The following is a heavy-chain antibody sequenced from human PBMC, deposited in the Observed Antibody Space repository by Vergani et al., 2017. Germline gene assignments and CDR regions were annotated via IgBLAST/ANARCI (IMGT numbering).Heavy chain of an antibody. V-gene: IGHV3-23*01. J-gene: IGHJ6*02. CDR3: AKSLQYYDFWSGYYSPYYYYYGMDV. CDR1: GFTFSSYA. D-gene: IGHD3-3*01. Sequence: EVQLLESGGGLVQPGGSLRLSCAASGFTFSSYAMSWVRQAPGKGLEWVSAISGSGGSTYYADSVKGRFTISRDNSKNTLYLQMNSLRAEDTAVYYCAKSLQYYDFWSGYYSPYYYYYGMDVWGQGTTVTVSS. CDR2: ISGSGGST.